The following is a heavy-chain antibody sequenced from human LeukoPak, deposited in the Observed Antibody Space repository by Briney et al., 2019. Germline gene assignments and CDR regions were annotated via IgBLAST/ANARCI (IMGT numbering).Heavy chain of an antibody. CDR3: ARAYQRLGELSLPDY. CDR2: IHPSTGNP. D-gene: IGHD3-16*02. V-gene: IGHV7-4-1*02. CDR1: GYTFTSYG. Sequence: GASVKVSCKASGYTFTSYGINWVRQAPGQGLEWMGWIHPSTGNPTYAQGFTGRFVFSLDTSVSTTYLQISSLKAEDTAVYYCARAYQRLGELSLPDYWGQGTLVTVSS. J-gene: IGHJ4*02.